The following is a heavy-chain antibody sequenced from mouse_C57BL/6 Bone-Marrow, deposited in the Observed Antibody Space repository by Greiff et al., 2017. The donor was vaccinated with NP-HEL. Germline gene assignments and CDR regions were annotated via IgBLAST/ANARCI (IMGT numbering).Heavy chain of an antibody. V-gene: IGHV1-42*01. CDR2: INPSTGGT. CDR3: ARDRCGEHYAMDY. CDR1: GYSFTGYY. J-gene: IGHJ4*01. Sequence: VQLKESGPELVKPGASVKISCKASGYSFTGYYMNWVKQSPEKSLEWIGEINPSTGGTTYNQKFKAKAILTVDKSSSTAYMQLKSLTSEDSAVYYCARDRCGEHYAMDYWGQGTSVTVSS.